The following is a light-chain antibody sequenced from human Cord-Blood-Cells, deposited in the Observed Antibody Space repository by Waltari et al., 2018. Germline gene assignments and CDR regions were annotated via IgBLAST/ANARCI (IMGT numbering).Light chain of an antibody. CDR2: VNS. J-gene: IGLJ1*01. V-gene: IGLV1-40*01. Sequence: QSVLTQPPSVSGAPGQRVTISCTGSSSNIGAGYDVHWYQQLPGTAPKLLSYVNSNRPSGVPDRFSGSKSGTSASLAITGLQAEDEADYYCQSYDSSLSGYVFGTGTKVTVL. CDR3: QSYDSSLSGYV. CDR1: SSNIGAGYD.